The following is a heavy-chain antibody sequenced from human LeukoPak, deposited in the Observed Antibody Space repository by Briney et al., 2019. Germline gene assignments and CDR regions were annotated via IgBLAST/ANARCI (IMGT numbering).Heavy chain of an antibody. D-gene: IGHD3-16*01. CDR1: GFTFSGYG. J-gene: IGHJ6*03. CDR3: AKDRAITFGGAPMDV. Sequence: QPGGTLRLSCAASGFTFSGYGMSWVRQAPGKGLKWVSAISGSGGSTYYADSVKGRITISRDNSKNTLYLQMNSLRAEDTAVFYCAKDRAITFGGAPMDVWGKGTTVTISS. V-gene: IGHV3-23*01. CDR2: ISGSGGST.